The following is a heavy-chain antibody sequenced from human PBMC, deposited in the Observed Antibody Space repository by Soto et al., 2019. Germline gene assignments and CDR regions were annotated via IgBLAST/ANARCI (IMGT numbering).Heavy chain of an antibody. CDR3: TRGAEE. Sequence: EVQLVESGGGLVQPGGSLRLSCAGSGFTFSSYWMHWVRQAPGKGLVWISRIYNDESSTTYADSVKGRFTISRDNAKNTLYLQMNSLRTEDTAVYYCTRGAEEWGQGTLVTVSS. J-gene: IGHJ4*02. CDR2: IYNDESST. CDR1: GFTFSSYW. V-gene: IGHV3-74*01.